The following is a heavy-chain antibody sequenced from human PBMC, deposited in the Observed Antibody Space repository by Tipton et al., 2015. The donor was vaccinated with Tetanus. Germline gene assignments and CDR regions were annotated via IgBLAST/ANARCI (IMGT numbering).Heavy chain of an antibody. CDR2: VSDSGST. J-gene: IGHJ6*02. CDR3: ARATPSGSYFVRYYSMDV. D-gene: IGHD3-22*01. V-gene: IGHV4-30-4*08. Sequence: TLSLTCTVHGGSFSAYYWSWIRQPPGKGLEWIGYVSDSGSTYSNPSLRSRIIISVDTSKNQFSLILSSVTAADTAVYYCARATPSGSYFVRYYSMDVWGQGITVVVSS. CDR1: GGSFSAYY.